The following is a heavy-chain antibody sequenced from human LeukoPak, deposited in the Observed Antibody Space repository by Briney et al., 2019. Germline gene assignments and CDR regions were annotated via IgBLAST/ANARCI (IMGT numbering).Heavy chain of an antibody. Sequence: ASVKVSCKASGGTFGTYGVSWVRQAPGQGLEWMGGIIPLFGTVNYAQTFQGRVTITADESTSTVYLEVSSLRSEDTAVYYCARDRGTTGSFYFDYWGQGTLVTVPS. J-gene: IGHJ4*02. CDR3: ARDRGTTGSFYFDY. V-gene: IGHV1-69*13. CDR2: IIPLFGTV. D-gene: IGHD4-11*01. CDR1: GGTFGTYG.